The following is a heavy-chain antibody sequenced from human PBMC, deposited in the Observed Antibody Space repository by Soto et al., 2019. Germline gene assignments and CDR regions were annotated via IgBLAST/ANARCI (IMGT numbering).Heavy chain of an antibody. J-gene: IGHJ4*02. CDR1: GYTFTSYG. CDR2: ISAYNGHT. D-gene: IGHD3-22*01. Sequence: ASVKVSCKASGYTFTSYGISRVRQAPGQGLEWMGWISAYNGHTYYAQKIQGRVTMTTDTSTSTAYMELRSLRSDDTAVYYCARANYYFDSSGYYPFDYWGQGTLVTISS. CDR3: ARANYYFDSSGYYPFDY. V-gene: IGHV1-18*01.